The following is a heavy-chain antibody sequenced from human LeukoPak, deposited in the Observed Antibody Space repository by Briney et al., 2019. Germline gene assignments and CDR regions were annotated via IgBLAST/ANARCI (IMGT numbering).Heavy chain of an antibody. V-gene: IGHV4-39*01. CDR1: GGSISSSYY. D-gene: IGHD1-26*01. J-gene: IGHJ4*02. CDR2: IYYSGST. Sequence: KPSETLSLTCTVSGGSISSSYYWGWIRQPPGKGLEWIGSIYYSGSTYYNPSLKSRVTISVDTSKNQFSLKLSSVTAADTAVYYCARLIGGLFDYWGQGTLVTVSP. CDR3: ARLIGGLFDY.